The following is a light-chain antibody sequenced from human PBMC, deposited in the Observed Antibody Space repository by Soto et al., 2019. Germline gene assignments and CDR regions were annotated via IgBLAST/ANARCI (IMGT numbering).Light chain of an antibody. CDR3: QQYAGSPRT. J-gene: IGKJ1*01. Sequence: EIVLTQSPGTLSLSPGERATLSCRASQSVSSSYLAWYQQKPGQAPRLLIYGASSRATGIPDRFSGSGSGTDFTLTISRLEPEDFAVYFCQQYAGSPRTFGQGTKVDTK. CDR1: QSVSSSY. V-gene: IGKV3-20*01. CDR2: GAS.